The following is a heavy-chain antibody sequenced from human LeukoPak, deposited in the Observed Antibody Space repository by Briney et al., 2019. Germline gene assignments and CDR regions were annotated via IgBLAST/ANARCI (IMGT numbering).Heavy chain of an antibody. CDR2: IYYSGST. V-gene: IGHV4-31*03. D-gene: IGHD1-26*01. CDR1: GGSISSGGYY. Sequence: SETLSLTCTVSGGSISSGGYYWSWIRQHPGKGLEWIGYIYYSGSTYYNPSLKSRVTISVDTSKNQFSLKLSSVTAADTAVYYCASPRWGANAFDIWGQGTMVTASS. J-gene: IGHJ3*02. CDR3: ASPRWGANAFDI.